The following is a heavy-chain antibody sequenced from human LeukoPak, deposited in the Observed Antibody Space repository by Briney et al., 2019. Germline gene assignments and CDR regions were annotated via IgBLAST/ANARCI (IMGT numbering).Heavy chain of an antibody. J-gene: IGHJ6*03. D-gene: IGHD5-24*01. CDR1: GYTFTGYY. Sequence: ASVKVSCKASGYTFTGYYMHWVRQAPGQGLEWMGWINPNSGGTNYAQKFQGRVTMTRDTSISTAYMELSRLRSDDTAVYYCARHRELYYYYMDVWGQGTLVTVSS. CDR3: ARHRELYYYYMDV. V-gene: IGHV1-2*02. CDR2: INPNSGGT.